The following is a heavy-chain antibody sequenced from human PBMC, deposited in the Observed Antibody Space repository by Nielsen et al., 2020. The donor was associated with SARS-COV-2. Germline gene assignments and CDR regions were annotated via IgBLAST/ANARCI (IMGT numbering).Heavy chain of an antibody. V-gene: IGHV3-49*04. CDR2: IRSKAYGGTT. CDR1: GFTFGDYA. J-gene: IGHJ3*02. CDR3: SFDFWSGCSNLSTQI. D-gene: IGHD3-3*01. Sequence: GGSLRLSCTASGFTFGDYAMSWVRQAPGKGLEWVGFIRSKAYGGTTEYAASVKGRFTISRDDSKSIAYLQMNSLKTEDTAVYYCSFDFWSGCSNLSTQIWGQGTMVTVSS.